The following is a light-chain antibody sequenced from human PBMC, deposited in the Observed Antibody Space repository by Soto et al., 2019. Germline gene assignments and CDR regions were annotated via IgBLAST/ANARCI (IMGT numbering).Light chain of an antibody. CDR3: HQYGSSPKT. CDR1: QSVTNNY. CDR2: GAS. J-gene: IGKJ1*01. Sequence: VLTQSPATLSLSQGERATLSCRASQSVTNNYLAWFQQKPGQAPRLLIYGASSRAAGIPDRFSGSESGTDFTLTVSRLEPEDFAVYYCHQYGSSPKTFGQGTRVEI. V-gene: IGKV3-20*01.